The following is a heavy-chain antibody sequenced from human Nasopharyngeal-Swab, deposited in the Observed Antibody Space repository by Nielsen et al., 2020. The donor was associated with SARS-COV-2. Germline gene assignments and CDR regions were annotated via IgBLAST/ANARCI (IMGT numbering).Heavy chain of an antibody. J-gene: IGHJ4*02. D-gene: IGHD6-13*01. V-gene: IGHV1-69*04. CDR2: IIPILGIA. CDR1: GGTFSSYA. Sequence: KVSCKASGGTFSSYAISWVRQAPGQGLEWMGRIIPILGIANYAQKFQGRVTITADKSTSTAYMELSSLRSEDTAVYYCASISSSWSYYFDYWGQGTLVTVSS. CDR3: ASISSSWSYYFDY.